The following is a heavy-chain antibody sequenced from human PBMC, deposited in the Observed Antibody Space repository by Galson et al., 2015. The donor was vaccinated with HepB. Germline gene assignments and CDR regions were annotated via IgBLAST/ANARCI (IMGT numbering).Heavy chain of an antibody. CDR2: IYSNGAT. CDR1: GFTVSSSY. Sequence: SLRLSCAASGFTVSSSYMSWVRQSPGKGLEWVSVIYSNGATYYADSVKGRFTISRDDSKNTLFLQMNSLGAEETAVYFCARSKASGRYNVGTDAFDVWGQGTKVTVSS. CDR3: ARSKASGRYNVGTDAFDV. J-gene: IGHJ3*01. V-gene: IGHV3-53*01. D-gene: IGHD3-16*02.